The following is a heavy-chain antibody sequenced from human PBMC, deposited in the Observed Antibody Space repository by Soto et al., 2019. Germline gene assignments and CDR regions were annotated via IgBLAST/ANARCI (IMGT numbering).Heavy chain of an antibody. V-gene: IGHV3-23*01. CDR3: AKGQRLGSGSYAYFDY. CDR1: GFTFSSYA. Sequence: GGSLRLSCAASGFTFSSYAMSWVRQAPGKGLEWVSAISGSGGSTYYADSVKGRFTISRDNSKNTLYLQMNSLRAEDTAVYYCAKGQRLGSGSYAYFDYWGQGTLVTVSS. CDR2: ISGSGGST. J-gene: IGHJ4*02. D-gene: IGHD3-10*01.